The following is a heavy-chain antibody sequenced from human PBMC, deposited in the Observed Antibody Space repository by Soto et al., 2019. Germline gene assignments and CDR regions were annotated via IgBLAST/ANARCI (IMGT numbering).Heavy chain of an antibody. CDR1: GYTFTTFG. J-gene: IGHJ5*02. V-gene: IGHV1-18*01. Sequence: ASVKVSCKASGYTFTTFGISWVRQAPGQGLEWVGWISANNGNTKYSQKFQGRVSLTTETSASTAYMELRSLRSDDTAVYYCARDNSQNYGTPAASSWFHPWGQGTPVTVSS. D-gene: IGHD2-15*01. CDR2: ISANNGNT. CDR3: ARDNSQNYGTPAASSWFHP.